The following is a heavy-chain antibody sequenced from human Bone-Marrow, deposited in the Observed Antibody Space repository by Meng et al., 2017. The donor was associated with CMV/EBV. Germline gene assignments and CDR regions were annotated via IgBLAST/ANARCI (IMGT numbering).Heavy chain of an antibody. Sequence: GGSLRLSCAASGFTFKNFSMHWVRQAPGKGLEWVAVIWYDGNNKYFVDSVKGRFTISRDNSKNTLYLQMNSLRAEDTAVYYCARTNSGSFDYWGQGTLVTVSS. D-gene: IGHD2/OR15-2a*01. V-gene: IGHV3-33*01. CDR1: GFTFKNFS. J-gene: IGHJ4*02. CDR2: IWYDGNNK. CDR3: ARTNSGSFDY.